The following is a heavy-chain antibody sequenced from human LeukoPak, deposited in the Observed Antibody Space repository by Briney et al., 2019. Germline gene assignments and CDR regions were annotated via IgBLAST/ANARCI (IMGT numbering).Heavy chain of an antibody. CDR2: ISYDGTYK. V-gene: IGHV3-30*18. Sequence: PGGSLRLSCAASGFTFSSYGMHWVRQAPGKGLEWVAVISYDGTYKYYAGSVKGRFTISRDNSKNTLYLQMNSLRAEDTAVYYCAKLPDIVVYPKLASSSSWFEFDPWGQGTLVTVSS. J-gene: IGHJ5*02. CDR1: GFTFSSYG. CDR3: AKLPDIVVYPKLASSSSWFEFDP. D-gene: IGHD6-13*01.